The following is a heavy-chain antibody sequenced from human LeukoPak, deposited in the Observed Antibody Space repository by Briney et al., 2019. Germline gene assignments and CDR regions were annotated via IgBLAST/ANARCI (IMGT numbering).Heavy chain of an antibody. Sequence: GGSLRLSCAASGFTFSNYAMTWVRQAPGKGLEWVSSISPTGGSTYYADSVRAHFTISRDNSKNTLYLQMNSLRAEDTAVYYCAKGQTWFDPWGQGTLVTVSS. CDR2: ISPTGGST. CDR3: AKGQTWFDP. CDR1: GFTFSNYA. J-gene: IGHJ5*02. V-gene: IGHV3-23*01.